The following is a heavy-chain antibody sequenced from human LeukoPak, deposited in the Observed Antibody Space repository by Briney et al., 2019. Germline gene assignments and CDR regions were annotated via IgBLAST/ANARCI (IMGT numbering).Heavy chain of an antibody. J-gene: IGHJ4*02. V-gene: IGHV3-66*01. D-gene: IGHD6-6*01. Sequence: GGSLRLSCAASGFTFSSYSMSWVRQAPGKGLEWVSVIYSGGSTYYADSVKGRFTISRDNSKNTLYLQMNSLRAEDTAVYYCARGRSSSSDYWGQGTLVTVSS. CDR2: IYSGGST. CDR1: GFTFSSYS. CDR3: ARGRSSSSDY.